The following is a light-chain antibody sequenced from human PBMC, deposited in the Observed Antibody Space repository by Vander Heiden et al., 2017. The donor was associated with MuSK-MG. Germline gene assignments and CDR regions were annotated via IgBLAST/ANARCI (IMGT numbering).Light chain of an antibody. Sequence: DIQLTQSPSSLSASVGDRVIITCRASQRISRYLNWYKQKPGKAPKLLIYEASSLQSGVPSRIGGSGFGTDFTLTITNLQPDDFATSYCQQTYSTTPITFGQGTRLEIK. V-gene: IGKV1-39*01. CDR3: QQTYSTTPIT. CDR2: EAS. CDR1: QRISRY. J-gene: IGKJ5*01.